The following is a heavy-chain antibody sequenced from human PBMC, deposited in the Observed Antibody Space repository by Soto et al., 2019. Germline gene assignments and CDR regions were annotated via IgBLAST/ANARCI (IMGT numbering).Heavy chain of an antibody. CDR1: GYTFTNYG. CDR3: ARDSLGKYTAACRDT. CDR2: ISAYNGDT. D-gene: IGHD2-2*01. V-gene: IGHV1-18*04. Sequence: QVQLVQSGAEVKKPGASVKVSCKASGYTFTNYGISWVRQAPGQGLEWMGWISAYNGDTKYAQKVQGRVTMTTDTSASTAYMELRSLISDETARYYCARDSLGKYTAACRDTWGQGTLVTVSS. J-gene: IGHJ5*02.